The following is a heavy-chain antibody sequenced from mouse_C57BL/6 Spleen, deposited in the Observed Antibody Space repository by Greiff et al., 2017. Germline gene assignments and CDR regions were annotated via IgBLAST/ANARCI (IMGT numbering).Heavy chain of an antibody. CDR2: ISDGGSYT. V-gene: IGHV5-4*01. Sequence: EVNVVESGGGLVKPGGSLKLSCAASGFTFSSYAMSWVRQTPEKRLEWVATISDGGSYTYYPDNVKGRFTISRDNAKNNLYLQMSHLKSEDTAMYYCARDRGGTVYYFDYWGQGTTLTVSS. CDR1: GFTFSSYA. D-gene: IGHD3-3*01. CDR3: ARDRGGTVYYFDY. J-gene: IGHJ2*01.